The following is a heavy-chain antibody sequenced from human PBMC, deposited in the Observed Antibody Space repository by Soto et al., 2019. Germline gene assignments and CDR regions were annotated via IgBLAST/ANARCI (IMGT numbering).Heavy chain of an antibody. CDR1: GGPISSGYF. Sequence: QVLLQESGPGLVQPSGTLSLSCAVSGGPISSGYFWGWVRQPPGKGLEWLGDISHSGTVNYNPSLKIRVTISMEKSKSQFSLKLNSVTAADTAVYYCARSSGWYAIDYWGQGILVIVSS. J-gene: IGHJ4*02. CDR3: ARSSGWYAIDY. D-gene: IGHD6-19*01. CDR2: ISHSGTV. V-gene: IGHV4-4*02.